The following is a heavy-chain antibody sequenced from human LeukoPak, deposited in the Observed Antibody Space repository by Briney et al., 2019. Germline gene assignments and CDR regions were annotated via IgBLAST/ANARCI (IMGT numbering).Heavy chain of an antibody. CDR2: INGTRGST. J-gene: IGHJ4*02. CDR1: GFTFISYA. V-gene: IGHV3-23*01. D-gene: IGHD6-19*01. Sequence: PGGSLRLSCAASGFTFISYAMSWVPPAPGKGLEWVSAINGTRGSTYYADSVKGPFTISRDNSKNTLYLQMNSLRAEDTAVYYCAKQRIAVGGPAGGGFDYWGQGTLVTVSS. CDR3: AKQRIAVGGPAGGGFDY.